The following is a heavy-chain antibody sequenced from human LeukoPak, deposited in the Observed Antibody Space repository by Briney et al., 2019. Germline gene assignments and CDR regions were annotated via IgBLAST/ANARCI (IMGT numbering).Heavy chain of an antibody. Sequence: GASVKVSCKASGYIFTNYPMNWVRQAPGQGLEWMGWINTNTGNPTYAQGFTERFVFSWDTSVSTAYLQISSLKAEDTAVYYCARDSYCSGGTCYSRVGYWGQGTVATVSS. J-gene: IGHJ4*02. CDR3: ARDSYCSGGTCYSRVGY. CDR1: GYIFTNYP. CDR2: INTNTGNP. D-gene: IGHD2-15*01. V-gene: IGHV7-4-1*02.